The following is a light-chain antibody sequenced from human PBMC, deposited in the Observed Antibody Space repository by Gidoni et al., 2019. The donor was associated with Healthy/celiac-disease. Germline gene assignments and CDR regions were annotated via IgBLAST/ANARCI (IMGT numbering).Light chain of an antibody. CDR3: QQYYSPPDT. V-gene: IGKV4-1*01. CDR2: WAS. CDR1: QSVLYSSNNKNY. J-gene: IGKJ2*01. Sequence: DIVMTQSPDSLAVSLGERATINCKSSQSVLYSSNNKNYLAWYQPKPGQPTKLLIYWASTRESGVPDRFSGSGSGTDFTLTISSLQAEDVAVYYCQQYYSPPDTFGQGTKLEIK.